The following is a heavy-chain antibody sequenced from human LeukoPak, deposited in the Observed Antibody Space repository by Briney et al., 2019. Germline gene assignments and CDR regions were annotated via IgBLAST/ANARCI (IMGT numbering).Heavy chain of an antibody. CDR3: ARFRVVAATSAFDP. Sequence: SETLSLTCAVSGGSISSSNWWSWVRQPPGKGLEWIGEIYHSGSTNYNPSLKSRVTISVDKSKNQFSLKLSSVTAADTAVYYCARFRVVAATSAFDPWGQGTLVTVSS. CDR1: GGSISSSNW. D-gene: IGHD2-15*01. J-gene: IGHJ5*02. V-gene: IGHV4-4*02. CDR2: IYHSGST.